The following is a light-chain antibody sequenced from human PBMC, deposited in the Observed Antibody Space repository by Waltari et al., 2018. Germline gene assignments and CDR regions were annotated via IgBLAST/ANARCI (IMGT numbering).Light chain of an antibody. V-gene: IGKV3-20*01. CDR2: AAS. J-gene: IGKJ1*01. CDR1: QSVGRT. Sequence: EIVLTQSPGTLSLSPGERATLSCRASQSVGRTLAWYQQKPGQAPRLLIYAASNRATGIPDRFSCSGSGTDFSLTISRLEPEDFAVYYCQHYVRLPATFGQGTKVAIK. CDR3: QHYVRLPAT.